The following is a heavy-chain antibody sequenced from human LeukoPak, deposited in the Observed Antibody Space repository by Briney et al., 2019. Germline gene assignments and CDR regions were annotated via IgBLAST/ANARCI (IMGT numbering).Heavy chain of an antibody. Sequence: ASVKVSCKASGGTFSSYTISWVRHAPGQGLEWMGGIIPILGIANYAQKFQGRVTITADNSTSTAYMELSSLRSEDTAVYYCARDPGYCSSTSCYTDYWGQGTLVTVSS. CDR1: GGTFSSYT. CDR2: IIPILGIA. CDR3: ARDPGYCSSTSCYTDY. D-gene: IGHD2-2*02. J-gene: IGHJ4*02. V-gene: IGHV1-69*10.